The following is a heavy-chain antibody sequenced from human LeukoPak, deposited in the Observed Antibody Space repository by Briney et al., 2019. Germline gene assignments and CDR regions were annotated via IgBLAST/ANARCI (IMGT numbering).Heavy chain of an antibody. V-gene: IGHV4-39*07. CDR2: IYYSGST. D-gene: IGHD2-21*02. J-gene: IGHJ3*02. Sequence: PSETLSLTCTVSGGSISSSSYYWGWIRQPPGKGLEWIGSIYYSGSTYYNPSLKSRVTISVDTSKNQFSLKLSSVTAADTAVYYCARDRGCGGDCYAYDAFDIWGQGTMVTVSS. CDR3: ARDRGCGGDCYAYDAFDI. CDR1: GGSISSSSYY.